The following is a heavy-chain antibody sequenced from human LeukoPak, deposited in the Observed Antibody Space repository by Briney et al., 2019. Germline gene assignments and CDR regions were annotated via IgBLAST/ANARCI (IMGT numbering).Heavy chain of an antibody. Sequence: GESLKISCKGSGYSFTSYWIGWVRQMPGKGLEWMGIIYPGDSDTTYSPSFQGQVTISVDKSISTAYLQWSSLKASDTAMYYCARLGSGWYPNYNWFDPWGQGTLVTVSS. D-gene: IGHD6-19*01. V-gene: IGHV5-51*01. CDR1: GYSFTSYW. CDR3: ARLGSGWYPNYNWFDP. CDR2: IYPGDSDT. J-gene: IGHJ5*02.